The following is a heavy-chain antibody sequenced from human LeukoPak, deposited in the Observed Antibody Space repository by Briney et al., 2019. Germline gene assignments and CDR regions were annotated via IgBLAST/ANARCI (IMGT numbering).Heavy chain of an antibody. D-gene: IGHD6-13*01. CDR1: GFTFSSYG. J-gene: IGHJ4*02. V-gene: IGHV3-30*03. Sequence: GGSLRLACAASGFTFSSYGMHWVRQAPGKGLEWVAVISYDGSHKYYADSVRGRFTISRDNSKNTVYLQMNSLRTEDTAVYSCARRSAAVDYWGQGTLVTVSS. CDR3: ARRSAAVDY. CDR2: ISYDGSHK.